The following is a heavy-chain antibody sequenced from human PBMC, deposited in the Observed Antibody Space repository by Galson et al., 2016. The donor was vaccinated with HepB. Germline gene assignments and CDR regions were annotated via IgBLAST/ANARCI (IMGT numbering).Heavy chain of an antibody. Sequence: TLSLTCIVSGASTGSGGYYWNWIRQHPGKGLEWIGYIYYTGRTSYNPSLKGRVTISVDTSKNQFSLNLSSATAADTAVYYCARGNWAFDYWGQGTLVPVSS. CDR1: GASTGSGGYY. CDR2: IYYTGRT. J-gene: IGHJ4*02. CDR3: ARGNWAFDY. V-gene: IGHV4-31*03. D-gene: IGHD7-27*01.